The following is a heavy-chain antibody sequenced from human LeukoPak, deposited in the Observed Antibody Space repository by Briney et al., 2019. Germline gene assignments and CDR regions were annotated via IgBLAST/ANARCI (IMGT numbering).Heavy chain of an antibody. V-gene: IGHV2-26*02. J-gene: IGHJ4*02. CDR2: IFSNGEE. D-gene: IGHD3-22*01. CDR3: ARRLSSGRIDF. Sequence: NESGPTLVNPTATLTLTCTVSGFSLSDTRMGVSWIRQPPGKALEWLAHIFSNGEESYSPSLKSRLTVSKDTSKSQVVLTMTNMDPVDTATYYCARRLSSGRIDFWGQGTLVTVSS. CDR1: GFSLSDTRMG.